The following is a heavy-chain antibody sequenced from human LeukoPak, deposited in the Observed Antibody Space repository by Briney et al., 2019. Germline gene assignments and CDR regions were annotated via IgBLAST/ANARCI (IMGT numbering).Heavy chain of an antibody. J-gene: IGHJ3*02. CDR2: IIPIFGTA. CDR1: GGTFSSYA. Sequence: PWASVKVSCKASGGTFSSYAISWVRQAPGQGLGWMGGIIPIFGTANYAQKFQGRVTITTDESTSTAYMELSSLRSEDTAVYYCARVNSIAAAGPTDSAFDIWGQGTMVTVSS. CDR3: ARVNSIAAAGPTDSAFDI. D-gene: IGHD6-13*01. V-gene: IGHV1-69*05.